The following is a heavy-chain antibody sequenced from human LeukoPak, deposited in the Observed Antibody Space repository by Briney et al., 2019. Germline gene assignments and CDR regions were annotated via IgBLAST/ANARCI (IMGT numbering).Heavy chain of an antibody. V-gene: IGHV4-34*01. Sequence: SETLSLTCAVYGGSFSGYYWSWIRQPPGTGLEWIGEINHSGSTNYNPSLKSRVTISVDTSKNQFSLKLSSVTAADTAVYYCARRIAAANHRYWYFDLWGRGTLVTVSS. CDR1: GGSFSGYY. J-gene: IGHJ2*01. D-gene: IGHD6-13*01. CDR2: INHSGST. CDR3: ARRIAAANHRYWYFDL.